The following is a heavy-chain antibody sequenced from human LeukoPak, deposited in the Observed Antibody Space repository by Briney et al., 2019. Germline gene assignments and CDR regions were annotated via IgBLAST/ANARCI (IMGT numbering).Heavy chain of an antibody. D-gene: IGHD1-1*01. CDR1: GFTFSRYS. J-gene: IGHJ4*02. CDR2: ISSSSSYI. V-gene: IGHV3-21*01. CDR3: ARDGTGTLDY. Sequence: PGGSLRLSCAASGFTFSRYSLNWVRQAPGKGLEWVSSISSSSSYIYYAASVKGRFTISRDNAKNSLYLEMNSLRAEDTAVYYCARDGTGTLDYWGQGTLVTVSS.